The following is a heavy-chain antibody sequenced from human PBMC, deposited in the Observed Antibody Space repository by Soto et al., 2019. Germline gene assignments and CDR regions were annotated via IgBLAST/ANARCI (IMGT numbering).Heavy chain of an antibody. CDR2: ISYDGSNK. CDR1: GFTFSSYA. CDR3: ARVPSSISTTYAY. V-gene: IGHV3-30-3*01. J-gene: IGHJ4*02. D-gene: IGHD2-2*01. Sequence: QVQLVESGGGVVQPGRSLRLSCAASGFTFSSYAMHWVRQAPGKGLEWVAVISYDGSNKYYADSVKGRFTISRDNSKNTLYLQMNSLRAEDTAVYYCARVPSSISTTYAYWGQGTLVTVSS.